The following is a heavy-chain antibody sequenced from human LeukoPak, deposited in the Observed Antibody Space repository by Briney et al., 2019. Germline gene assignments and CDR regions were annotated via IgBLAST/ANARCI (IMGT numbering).Heavy chain of an antibody. CDR1: GFTFSSYS. CDR2: FSSSGSYL. Sequence: GGSLRLSCAASGFTFSSYSMNWVRQAPGKGLEWVSSFSSSGSYLYYADSVKGRFTISRDNAKNSLYLQMNSLRAEDTAVYYCARAGAPRTVEPFFDYWGQGTLVTVSS. CDR3: ARAGAPRTVEPFFDY. V-gene: IGHV3-21*01. D-gene: IGHD4-23*01. J-gene: IGHJ4*02.